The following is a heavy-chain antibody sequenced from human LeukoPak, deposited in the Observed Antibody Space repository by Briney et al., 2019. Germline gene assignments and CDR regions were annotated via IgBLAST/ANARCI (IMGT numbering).Heavy chain of an antibody. Sequence: SETLSLTCAVYGGSFSGYYWSWICQPPGKGLEWIGEINHSGSTNYNPSLKSRVTISVDTSKNQFSLKLSSVTAADTAVYYCARWLDPYYFDYWGQGTLVTVSS. CDR2: INHSGST. CDR3: ARWLDPYYFDY. D-gene: IGHD3-22*01. J-gene: IGHJ4*02. CDR1: GGSFSGYY. V-gene: IGHV4-34*01.